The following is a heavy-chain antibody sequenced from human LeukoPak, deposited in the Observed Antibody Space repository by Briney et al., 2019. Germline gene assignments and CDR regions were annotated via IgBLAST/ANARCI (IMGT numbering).Heavy chain of an antibody. CDR1: GDSLINFY. J-gene: IGHJ4*02. Sequence: SETLSLTCTVSGDSLINFYWSWIWQPPGKGLEWIGYIYYSGTTNYNPSLKSRVTMSVDTSKNQFSLNLRSVTAADTAVYHCARLKFDVLTGYYEALDYWGQGTLVTVSS. V-gene: IGHV4-59*08. D-gene: IGHD3-9*01. CDR2: IYYSGTT. CDR3: ARLKFDVLTGYYEALDY.